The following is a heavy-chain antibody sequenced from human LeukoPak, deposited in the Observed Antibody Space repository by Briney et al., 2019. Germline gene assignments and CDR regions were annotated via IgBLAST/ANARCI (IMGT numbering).Heavy chain of an antibody. CDR1: GFTFSNAW. CDR2: ISSSSSTI. D-gene: IGHD2-2*01. V-gene: IGHV3-48*02. CDR3: ARASYIVVVPAAPGGAFDI. Sequence: TGGSLRLSCAASGFTFSNAWMSWVRQAPGKGLEWLSYISSSSSTIYYADSVKGRFTISRDNAKNSLYLQMNSLRDEDTAVYYCARASYIVVVPAAPGGAFDIWGQGTMVTVSS. J-gene: IGHJ3*02.